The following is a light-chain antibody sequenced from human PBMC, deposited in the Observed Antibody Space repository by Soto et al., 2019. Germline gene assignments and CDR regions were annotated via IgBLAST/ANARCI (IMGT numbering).Light chain of an antibody. V-gene: IGKV1-33*01. Sequence: DIQMTQSPSSLSASVGDRVTITCQASQDISKYLNRYQQKPGKAPKLLIYDASNLETGVPSRFSGSGSGTDFTFTISSXQPEDIATYYCQQYNNLPLTFGGGTKVDIK. J-gene: IGKJ4*01. CDR2: DAS. CDR1: QDISKY. CDR3: QQYNNLPLT.